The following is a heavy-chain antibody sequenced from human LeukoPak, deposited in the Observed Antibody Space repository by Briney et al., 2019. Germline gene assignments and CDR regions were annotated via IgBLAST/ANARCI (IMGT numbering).Heavy chain of an antibody. J-gene: IGHJ5*02. D-gene: IGHD3-16*01. CDR2: ISHRGST. CDR3: ARGAEDYVWGSYPNWFDP. V-gene: IGHV4-34*01. CDR1: GGSFSGYY. Sequence: SETLSLTCAVYGGSFSGYYWNWIRQPPGKGLEGIGEISHRGSTNYNPSLKSRVTISVDTSRSQFSLKLSSVTAADTAVYYCARGAEDYVWGSYPNWFDPWGQGTLVTVSS.